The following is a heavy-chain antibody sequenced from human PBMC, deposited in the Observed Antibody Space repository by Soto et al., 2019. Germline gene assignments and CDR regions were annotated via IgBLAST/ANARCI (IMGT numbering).Heavy chain of an antibody. CDR1: GGNIISYC. Sequence: PSVTMSVTWTVAGGNIISYCWRWIRQNTGKGLEWIGYIYYSGSTNYNPSLKSRVTISVDTSKNQFSLKLSSVTAADTAVYYCARVAVAGTRVDYWGQGTLVTVSS. V-gene: IGHV4-59*12. CDR3: ARVAVAGTRVDY. J-gene: IGHJ4*02. D-gene: IGHD6-19*01. CDR2: IYYSGST.